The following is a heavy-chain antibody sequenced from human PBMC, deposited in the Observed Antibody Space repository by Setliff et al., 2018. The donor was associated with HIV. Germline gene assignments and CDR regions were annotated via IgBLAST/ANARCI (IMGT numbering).Heavy chain of an antibody. D-gene: IGHD6-19*01. CDR1: GGSFSGSF. CDR2: INHSGET. CDR3: VRRAGRHRLLRSGVAGTLDS. V-gene: IGHV4-34*01. J-gene: IGHJ4*02. Sequence: PSETLSLTCAVYGGSFSGSFWSWIRQPPGKGLEWIGEINHSGETNYSPSLKSRVSMSVDTPKNQFSLKLSAVTSADTAVYYCVRRAGRHRLLRSGVAGTLDSWGQGTLVTVSS.